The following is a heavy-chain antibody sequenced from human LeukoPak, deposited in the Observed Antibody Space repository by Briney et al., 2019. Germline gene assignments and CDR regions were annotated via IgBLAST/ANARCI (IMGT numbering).Heavy chain of an antibody. D-gene: IGHD6-6*01. CDR1: GFTFSSYG. CDR2: ISYDGSNK. V-gene: IGHV3-30*18. Sequence: GRSLRLSCAASGFTFSSYGMHWVGQAPGKGLEGVAVISYDGSNKYYADSVKGRFTISRDNSKNTLYLQMNSLRAEDTAVYYCANKGAARPFDYWGQGTLVTVSS. J-gene: IGHJ4*02. CDR3: ANKGAARPFDY.